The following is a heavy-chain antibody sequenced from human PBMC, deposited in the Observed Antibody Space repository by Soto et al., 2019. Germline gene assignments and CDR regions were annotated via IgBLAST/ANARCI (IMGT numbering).Heavy chain of an antibody. J-gene: IGHJ6*02. CDR1: GFSLSPSGVG. CDR3: AHSTAYYYERSGYPAFAMDV. D-gene: IGHD3-22*01. V-gene: IGHV2-5*02. CDR2: IYWDDDK. Sequence: SGPTLVNPTQTLTLPCTFSGFSLSPSGVGVCWIRQPPGKALEWLVLIYWDDDKRYSPSLRSRLTITKDTSKNQVVLTMTNMDPVDTATYYCAHSTAYYYERSGYPAFAMDVWVQGTTVTVSS.